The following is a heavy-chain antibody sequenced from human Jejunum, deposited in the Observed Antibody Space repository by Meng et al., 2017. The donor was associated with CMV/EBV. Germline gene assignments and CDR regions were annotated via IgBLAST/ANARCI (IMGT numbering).Heavy chain of an antibody. CDR2: INPESGVT. D-gene: IGHD3-16*01. Sequence: GYTCPAYEMHWVRQAPGQRLEWMGRINPESGVTKYAQKFQGRGTMTRDTSTGTAYMELRRLKVDDTAVYYCARGQYYQYYYGLDVWGLGTTVTVSS. CDR1: GYTCPAYE. V-gene: IGHV1-2*02. CDR3: ARGQYYQYYYGLDV. J-gene: IGHJ6*02.